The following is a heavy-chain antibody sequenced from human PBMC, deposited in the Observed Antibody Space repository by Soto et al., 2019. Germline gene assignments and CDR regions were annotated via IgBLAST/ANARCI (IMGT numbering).Heavy chain of an antibody. J-gene: IGHJ6*02. CDR3: TTLSITIFGVVLMDV. CDR1: GFTFSSYS. CDR2: ISSSSSTI. D-gene: IGHD3-3*01. Sequence: GGSLRLSCAASGFTFSSYSMNWVRQAPGKGLEWVSYISSSSSTIYYADSVKGRFTISRDDSKNTLYLQMNSLKTEDTAVYYCTTLSITIFGVVLMDVWGQGTTVTVSS. V-gene: IGHV3-48*01.